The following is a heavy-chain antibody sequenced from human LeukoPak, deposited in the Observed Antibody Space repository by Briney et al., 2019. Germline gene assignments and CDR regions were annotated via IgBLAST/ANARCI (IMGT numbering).Heavy chain of an antibody. J-gene: IGHJ3*02. CDR1: GGTFSSYA. V-gene: IGHV1-69*06. CDR2: IIPIFGTA. CDR3: ARDVPYDILTGYLGVGAFDI. Sequence: GASVKVSCKASGGTFSSYAISWVRQAPGQGLEWMGGIIPIFGTANYAQKFQGRVTITADKSTSTAYMELSSLRSEDTAVYYCARDVPYDILTGYLGVGAFDIWGQGTMVTVSS. D-gene: IGHD3-9*01.